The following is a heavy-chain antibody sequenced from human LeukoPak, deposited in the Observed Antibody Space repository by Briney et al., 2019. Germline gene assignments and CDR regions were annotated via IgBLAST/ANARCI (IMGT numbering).Heavy chain of an antibody. CDR3: TTGSTSDYGSGSYTTIDY. J-gene: IGHJ4*02. V-gene: IGHV3-15*01. CDR1: GFTFRNAW. CDR2: IKSKNNGGTT. Sequence: GGSLRLSCAASGFTFRNAWMSWVRQAPGKGLEWVGRIKSKNNGGTTDYAAPVTGRFTISRDDSRNTLYLQMNNLKTEDTGVYYCTTGSTSDYGSGSYTTIDYWGQGTLVTASS. D-gene: IGHD3-10*01.